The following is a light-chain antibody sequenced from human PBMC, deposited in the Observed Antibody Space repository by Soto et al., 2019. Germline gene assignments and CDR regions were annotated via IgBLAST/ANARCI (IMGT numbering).Light chain of an antibody. CDR2: EGS. V-gene: IGLV2-23*01. CDR3: CSYAGSSTV. Sequence: QSALTQPASVSGSPGQSITISCTGTSSDVGSYNLVSWYQQHPGKAPKLMIYEGSKRPSGVSNRFSGSKSGNTASLTISGLQAEDEAAYYCCSYAGSSTVFGGGTQLTVL. J-gene: IGLJ2*01. CDR1: SSDVGSYNL.